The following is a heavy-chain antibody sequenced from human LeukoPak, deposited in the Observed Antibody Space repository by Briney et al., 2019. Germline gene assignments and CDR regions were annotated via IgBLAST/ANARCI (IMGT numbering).Heavy chain of an antibody. J-gene: IGHJ4*02. V-gene: IGHV3-33*01. CDR1: GCTFSSYC. Sequence: VGSLRLSCPASGCTFSSYCMHWVRPAPCRGLEWVAFICYDGSNKYYTDSIKGRFTISRDNSKHTLYLQMTSLRAEDTAVHYCARDSDYGGNQEFHYWGQGTLVTVSS. D-gene: IGHD4-23*01. CDR3: ARDSDYGGNQEFHY. CDR2: ICYDGSNK.